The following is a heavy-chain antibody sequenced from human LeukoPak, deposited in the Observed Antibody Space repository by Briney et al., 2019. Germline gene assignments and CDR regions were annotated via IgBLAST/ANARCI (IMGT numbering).Heavy chain of an antibody. D-gene: IGHD6-19*01. CDR2: INPNSGGT. J-gene: IGHJ3*02. CDR1: GYTFTGYY. V-gene: IGHV1-2*02. CDR3: ARDSSGWLLSDAFDI. Sequence: ASVKVSCKASGYTFTGYYMHWVRQAPGQGLEWMGWINPNSGGTNYAQKFQGRVTMTRDTSISTAYMELSRLRSDDTAVYYCARDSSGWLLSDAFDIWGQGTMVTVSS.